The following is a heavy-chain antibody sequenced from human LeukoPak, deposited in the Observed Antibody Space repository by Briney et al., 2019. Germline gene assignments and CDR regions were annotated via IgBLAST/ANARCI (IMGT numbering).Heavy chain of an antibody. CDR3: ARDSRITIFGVVLPDH. Sequence: PGRSLRLSCAASGFTFSSYGMHWVRQAPGKGLEWVAVIWYDGSNKYYADSVKGRFTISRDNSKNTLYLQMNSLRAEDTAVYYCARDSRITIFGVVLPDHWGQGTLVTVSS. CDR2: IWYDGSNK. CDR1: GFTFSSYG. D-gene: IGHD3-3*01. J-gene: IGHJ4*02. V-gene: IGHV3-33*01.